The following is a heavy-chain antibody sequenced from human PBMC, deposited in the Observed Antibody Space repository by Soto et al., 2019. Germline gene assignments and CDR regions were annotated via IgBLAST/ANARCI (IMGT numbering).Heavy chain of an antibody. CDR3: ARGLITGSHYSGGWYYFDS. Sequence: SETLSLTCAVYGESFSGHIWTWIRQTPGKGLQWIGQINHSGSASYNPPLKSRVTISVHTSNSQFSLELSSVTAADTAVYYCARGLITGSHYSGGWYYFDSWGQGTQVTVSS. J-gene: IGHJ4*02. D-gene: IGHD6-19*01. CDR2: INHSGSA. V-gene: IGHV4-34*01. CDR1: GESFSGHI.